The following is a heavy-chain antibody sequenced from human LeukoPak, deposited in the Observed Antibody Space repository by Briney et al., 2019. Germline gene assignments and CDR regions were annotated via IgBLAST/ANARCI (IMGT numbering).Heavy chain of an antibody. CDR1: GYTFTSYD. Sequence: ASVKVSCKASGYTFTSYDINWVRQATGQGLEWMGWMNPNSGNTGSAQKFQGRVTMTRNTSISTAYMELSSLRSEDTAVYYCATGGPYGLVLRPSSVWGQGTTVTVSS. CDR2: MNPNSGNT. V-gene: IGHV1-8*01. CDR3: ATGGPYGLVLRPSSV. D-gene: IGHD3-10*01. J-gene: IGHJ6*02.